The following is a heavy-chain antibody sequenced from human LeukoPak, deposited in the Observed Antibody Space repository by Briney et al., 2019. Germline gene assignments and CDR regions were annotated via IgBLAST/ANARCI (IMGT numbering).Heavy chain of an antibody. D-gene: IGHD3-9*01. Sequence: PGGSLRLSCLASGFTITTYAMGWVRQVPGEGLEWVSVISDRGDSTHYADSVKGRFTISRDSSNNTLYLQMNSLRGEDTAVHYCARGRWGLTINNFDIWGQGTMVTVSS. V-gene: IGHV3-23*01. J-gene: IGHJ3*02. CDR2: ISDRGDST. CDR1: GFTITTYA. CDR3: ARGRWGLTINNFDI.